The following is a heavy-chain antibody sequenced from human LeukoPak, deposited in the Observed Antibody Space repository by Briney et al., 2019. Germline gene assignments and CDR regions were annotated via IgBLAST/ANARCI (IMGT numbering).Heavy chain of an antibody. J-gene: IGHJ6*02. D-gene: IGHD1-7*01. Sequence: AASLTLSCAASGSTFSSYAMSWVRQAPGKGLEWVSAISGSGGSTYYADSVKGRFTISRDNSKNTLYLQMNSLRAEDTAVYYCAKTPSTGTIWPDFGMDVWGQGTTVTVSS. CDR1: GSTFSSYA. CDR3: AKTPSTGTIWPDFGMDV. CDR2: ISGSGGST. V-gene: IGHV3-23*01.